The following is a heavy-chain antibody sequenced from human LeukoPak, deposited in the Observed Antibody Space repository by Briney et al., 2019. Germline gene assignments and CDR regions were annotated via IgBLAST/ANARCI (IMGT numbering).Heavy chain of an antibody. CDR1: AYTFTGYY. D-gene: IGHD3-22*01. J-gene: IGHJ1*01. CDR2: INPNSGGT. CDR3: ARDGVGYYDSSGYYYFQH. V-gene: IGHV1-2*02. Sequence: ASVKLSCTASAYTFTGYYMHWVRHPPAQGLEWMGWINPNSGGTNYAQKFQGRVTMTRDTSISTAYMELSRLRSDDTDAYYCARDGVGYYDSSGYYYFQHWGQGTLVTVSS.